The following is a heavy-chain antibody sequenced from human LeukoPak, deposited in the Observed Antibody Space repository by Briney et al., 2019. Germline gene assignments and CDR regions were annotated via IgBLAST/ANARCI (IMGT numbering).Heavy chain of an antibody. D-gene: IGHD4-17*01. J-gene: IGHJ6*03. CDR1: GITFSGYS. CDR3: ARGTVTSYYYYMDG. Sequence: GGTLTLSCAASGITFSGYSMNWGRQAPGKRQEWVSYISSSSSTIYYADSVKGRFTISRDNAKNSLYLQMNSLRAEDTSVYYCARGTVTSYYYYMDGWGKWSTVTCSS. CDR2: ISSSSSTI. V-gene: IGHV3-48*04.